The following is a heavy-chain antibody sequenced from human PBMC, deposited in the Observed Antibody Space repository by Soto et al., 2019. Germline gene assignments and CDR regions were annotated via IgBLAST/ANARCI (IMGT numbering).Heavy chain of an antibody. Sequence: TLSLNCTVSGGSISSSGYYWSWIRQHPGKGLEWIGYIYYSGSTYYNPSLKSRVTISVDTSKNQFSLKLSSVTAADTAVYYCARACLGVLYYYDSSGPGAFDIWGQGTMVT. CDR2: IYYSGST. CDR3: ARACLGVLYYYDSSGPGAFDI. D-gene: IGHD3-22*01. V-gene: IGHV4-31*03. J-gene: IGHJ3*02. CDR1: GGSISSSGYY.